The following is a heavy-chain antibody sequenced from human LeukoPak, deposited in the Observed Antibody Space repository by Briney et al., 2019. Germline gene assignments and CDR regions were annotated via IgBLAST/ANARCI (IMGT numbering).Heavy chain of an antibody. CDR2: ISYDGSNK. Sequence: GRSLRLSCAASGSTFSSYAMHWVRQAPGKGLEWVAVISYDGSNKYYADSVKGRFTISRDNSKNTLYLQMNSLRAEDTAVYYCARDVKVYWGQGTLVTVSS. J-gene: IGHJ4*02. V-gene: IGHV3-30-3*01. CDR1: GSTFSSYA. CDR3: ARDVKVY.